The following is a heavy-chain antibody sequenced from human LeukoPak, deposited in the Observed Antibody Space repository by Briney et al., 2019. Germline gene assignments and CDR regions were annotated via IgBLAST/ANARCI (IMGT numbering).Heavy chain of an antibody. CDR1: GYTLTELS. CDR2: FDPEDGET. V-gene: IGHV1-24*01. Sequence: ASVKVSCKVSGYTLTELSMHCVRQATGKRLEWMGGFDPEDGETIYAQKFQGRVTMNEDTSTDTAYMERSSLRSEDTAVYYCATVSLTMVRGALDYWGQGTLVTVSS. CDR3: ATVSLTMVRGALDY. J-gene: IGHJ4*02. D-gene: IGHD3-10*01.